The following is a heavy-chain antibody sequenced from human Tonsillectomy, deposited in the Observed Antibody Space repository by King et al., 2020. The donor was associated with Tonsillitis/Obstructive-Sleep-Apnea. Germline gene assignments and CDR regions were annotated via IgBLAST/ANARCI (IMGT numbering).Heavy chain of an antibody. J-gene: IGHJ4*02. CDR2: IYYSGTT. Sequence: VQLQESGPGLLKPSETLSLTCTVSGGSISSGDRYWSWIRQHPEMGLEWIGNIYYSGTTNYNPSLRSRLTISVDISKNQVSLNLASVTAADTAIYFCASDDGDSWDYWGQGILVTVSS. V-gene: IGHV4-31*03. D-gene: IGHD3-10*01. CDR1: GGSISSGDRY. CDR3: ASDDGDSWDY.